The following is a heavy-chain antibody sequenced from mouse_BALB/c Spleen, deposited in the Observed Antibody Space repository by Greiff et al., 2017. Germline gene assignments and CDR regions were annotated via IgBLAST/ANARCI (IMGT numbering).Heavy chain of an antibody. Sequence: QVQLQQSGAELARPGASVKLSCKASGYTFTSYWMQWVKQRPGQGLEWIGAIYPGDGDTRYTQKFKGKATLTADKSSSTAYMQLSSLASEDSAVYYCARAGSPDYYAMDYWGQGTSVTVSS. CDR1: GYTFTSYW. V-gene: IGHV1-87*01. CDR3: ARAGSPDYYAMDY. J-gene: IGHJ4*01. CDR2: IYPGDGDT. D-gene: IGHD1-1*01.